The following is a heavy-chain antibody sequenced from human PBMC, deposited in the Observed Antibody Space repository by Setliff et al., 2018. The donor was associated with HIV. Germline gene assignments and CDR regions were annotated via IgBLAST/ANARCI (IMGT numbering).Heavy chain of an antibody. V-gene: IGHV3-7*01. CDR2: IKEDGSEK. J-gene: IGHJ4*02. CDR1: GFTFSNYW. D-gene: IGHD2-21*01. Sequence: GSLRLSCAASGFTFSNYWMTWVRQAPGKGLEWVANIKEDGSEKYYVDSVKGRFTISRDNAKNSLYLQMNSLRAEDTAVYYCSRDFEGNSLGYWGQGALVTVSS. CDR3: SRDFEGNSLGY.